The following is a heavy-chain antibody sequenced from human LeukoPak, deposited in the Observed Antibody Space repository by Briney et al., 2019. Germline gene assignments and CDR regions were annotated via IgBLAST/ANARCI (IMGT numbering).Heavy chain of an antibody. CDR1: GYSFSNYW. V-gene: IGHV5-51*01. J-gene: IGHJ4*02. CDR2: IWPGDSDT. Sequence: GESLKISCKGSGYSFSNYWIGWVRQMPGKGLEWMGIIWPGDSDTRYNPSFQGQVTISADKSISTAYLQWSSLKASDTAMYYCARVGNPEGFTYYDFWSGYCHFDYWGQGTLVTVSS. CDR3: ARVGNPEGFTYYDFWSGYCHFDY. D-gene: IGHD3-3*01.